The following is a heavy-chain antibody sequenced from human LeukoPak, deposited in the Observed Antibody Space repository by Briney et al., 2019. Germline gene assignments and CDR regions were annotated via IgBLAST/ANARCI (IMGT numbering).Heavy chain of an antibody. D-gene: IGHD4-23*01. CDR3: ARAGDGGNSPYYYGMDV. J-gene: IGHJ6*02. CDR1: GGSINSYY. CDR2: VYYSGST. V-gene: IGHV4-59*08. Sequence: PSETLSLTCTVSGGSINSYYWSWIRQPPGKGLEWIGYVYYSGSTNYNPSLKSRVTISVDTSKNQFSLKLSSVTAADTAIYYCARAGDGGNSPYYYGMDVWGLGTTVIVSS.